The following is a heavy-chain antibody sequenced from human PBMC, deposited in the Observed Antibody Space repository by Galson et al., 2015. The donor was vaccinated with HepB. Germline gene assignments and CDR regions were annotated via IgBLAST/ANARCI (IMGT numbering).Heavy chain of an antibody. CDR1: GFTFSSYS. CDR3: ARAGCSGGSCYGDIGAFDI. CDR2: ISSSSSYI. V-gene: IGHV3-21*01. J-gene: IGHJ3*02. D-gene: IGHD2-15*01. Sequence: SLRLSCAASGFTFSSYSMNWVRQAPGKGLEWVSSISSSSSYIYYADSVKGRFTISRDNAKNSLYLQMNSLRAEDTAVYYCARAGCSGGSCYGDIGAFDIWGQGTMVTVSS.